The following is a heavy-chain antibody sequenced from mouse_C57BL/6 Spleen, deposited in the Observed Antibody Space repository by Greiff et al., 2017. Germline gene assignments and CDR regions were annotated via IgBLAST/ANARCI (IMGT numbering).Heavy chain of an antibody. Sequence: QVQLQQPGAELVMPGASVKLSCKASGYTFTSYWMHWVKQRPGQGLEWIGEIDPSDSYTNYNQKFKGKSTLTVDKSSSTAYMQLSSLTSEDSAVYYWARGSTMITTGDYFDYWGQGTTLTVSS. CDR3: ARGSTMITTGDYFDY. D-gene: IGHD2-4*01. V-gene: IGHV1-69*01. CDR1: GYTFTSYW. CDR2: IDPSDSYT. J-gene: IGHJ2*01.